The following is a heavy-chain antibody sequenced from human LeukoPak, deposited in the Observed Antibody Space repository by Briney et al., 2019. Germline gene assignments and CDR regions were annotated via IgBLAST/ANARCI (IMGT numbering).Heavy chain of an antibody. Sequence: SETLSLTCTVSGGSISSSSYYWGWIRQPPGKGLEWIGSIYYSGSAYYNPSLKSRVTISVDTSKNQFSLKLSSVTAADTAVYYCARENCSGGSCYSIYYYYYMDVWGKGTTVTVSS. D-gene: IGHD2-15*01. CDR2: IYYSGSA. J-gene: IGHJ6*03. CDR3: ARENCSGGSCYSIYYYYYMDV. CDR1: GGSISSSSYY. V-gene: IGHV4-39*07.